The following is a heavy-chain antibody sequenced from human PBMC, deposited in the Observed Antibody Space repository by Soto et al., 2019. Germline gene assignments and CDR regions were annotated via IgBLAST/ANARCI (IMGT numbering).Heavy chain of an antibody. CDR2: MNPNSGNT. CDR1: GYTFTSYE. V-gene: IGHV1-8*01. Sequence: QVQLVQSGAEVKKPGASVKVSCKASGYTFTSYEINWVRQATGQGLEWMGWMNPNSGNTGYAHKFQGRVTMTRNTSISTAYLELSSLRSEDTAVYYCARDDYSSGWFRFDYWGQGTLVAVSS. J-gene: IGHJ4*02. CDR3: ARDDYSSGWFRFDY. D-gene: IGHD6-19*01.